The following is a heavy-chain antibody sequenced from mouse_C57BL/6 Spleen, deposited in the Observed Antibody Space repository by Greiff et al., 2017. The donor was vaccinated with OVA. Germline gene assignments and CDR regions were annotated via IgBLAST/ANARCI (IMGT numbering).Heavy chain of an antibody. CDR2: IWSGGST. Sequence: VKLMESGPGLVQPSQCLSITCTVSGFSLTSYGVNWVRQSPGKGLEWLGVIWSGGSTAYNEAFMSSLGITKDNSKSQVFFKMNSMQADATAIYYCAKEGNWADIDYWGQGTTLTVSS. V-gene: IGHV2-5*01. J-gene: IGHJ2*01. CDR3: AKEGNWADIDY. D-gene: IGHD4-1*01. CDR1: GFSLTSYG.